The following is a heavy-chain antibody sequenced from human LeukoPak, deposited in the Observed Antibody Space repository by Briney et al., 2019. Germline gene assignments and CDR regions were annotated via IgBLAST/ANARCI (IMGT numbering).Heavy chain of an antibody. CDR1: GGTFSSYV. CDR2: IIPILGIA. D-gene: IGHD6-13*01. J-gene: IGHJ4*02. CDR3: ASGIAAAGTPFDY. V-gene: IGHV1-69*04. Sequence: ASVKVSCKASGGTFSSYVISWVRQAPGQGLEWMGRIIPILGIANYAQKFQGRVTITADKSTSTAYMELSSLRSEDTAVYYCASGIAAAGTPFDYWGQGTLVTVSS.